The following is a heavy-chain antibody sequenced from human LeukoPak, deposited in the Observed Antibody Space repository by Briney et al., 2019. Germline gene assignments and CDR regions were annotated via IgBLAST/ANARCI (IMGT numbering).Heavy chain of an antibody. D-gene: IGHD6-13*01. CDR1: AGSISSYY. CDR2: IYYSGSI. J-gene: IGHJ2*01. CDR3: ARVYYSSSYDSWYFDL. V-gene: IGHV4-59*01. Sequence: SETLSLTCTVSAGSISSYYWSWVRQPPGEGLEWSGYIYYSGSINYNPSLKSRVIISVDKSKNQFSLKLTSLTAADTAVYYCARVYYSSSYDSWYFDLWGRGTLVTVSS.